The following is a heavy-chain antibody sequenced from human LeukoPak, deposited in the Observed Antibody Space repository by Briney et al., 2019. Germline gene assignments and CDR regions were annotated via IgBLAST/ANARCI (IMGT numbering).Heavy chain of an antibody. CDR2: IKQDGSEK. D-gene: IGHD1-26*01. CDR3: ARDSEGDYYYYYMDV. J-gene: IGHJ6*03. V-gene: IGHV3-7*01. Sequence: PGGSLRLSCAASGFTFSSYWMSWVRQAPGKGLEWVANIKQDGSEKYYVDSVKGRFTISRDNAKDSLYLQMNSLRAEDTAVYYCARDSEGDYYYYYMDVWGKGTMVTVSS. CDR1: GFTFSSYW.